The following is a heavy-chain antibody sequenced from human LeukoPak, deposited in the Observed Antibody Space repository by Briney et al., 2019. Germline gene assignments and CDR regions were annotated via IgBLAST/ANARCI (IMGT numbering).Heavy chain of an antibody. J-gene: IGHJ3*02. CDR3: AKDGIVGAREAFDI. Sequence: GGSLRLSCAASGFTFSSYVMHWVRQAPGKGLEWVAVISYDGSNKYYADSVKGRFTISRDNSKNTLYLEMNSLRAEDTAVYYCAKDGIVGAREAFDIWGQGTMVTVSS. CDR1: GFTFSSYV. V-gene: IGHV3-30-3*01. D-gene: IGHD1-26*01. CDR2: ISYDGSNK.